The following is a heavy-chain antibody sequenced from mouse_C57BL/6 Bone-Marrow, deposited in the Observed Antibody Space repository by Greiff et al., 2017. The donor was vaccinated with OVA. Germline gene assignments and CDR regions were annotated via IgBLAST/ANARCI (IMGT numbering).Heavy chain of an antibody. CDR1: GYAFSSSW. CDR3: AFSSYNYARDY. Sequence: VQLQQSGPELVKPGASVKISCKASGYAFSSSWMNWVKQRPGKGLEWIGRIYPGDGDTNYNGKFKGKATLTADKSSSTAYMQLSSLTSEDSAVYFCAFSSYNYARDYWGQGTSVTVSS. D-gene: IGHD1-1*01. J-gene: IGHJ4*01. V-gene: IGHV1-82*01. CDR2: IYPGDGDT.